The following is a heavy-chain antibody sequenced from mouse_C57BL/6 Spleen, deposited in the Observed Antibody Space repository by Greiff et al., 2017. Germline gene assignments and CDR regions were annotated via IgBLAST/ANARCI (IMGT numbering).Heavy chain of an antibody. V-gene: IGHV1-18*01. CDR1: GYTFTDYN. CDR3: ARYKEYDYGMDY. Sequence: VQLKESGPELVKPGASVKLPCKASGYTFTDYNMDWVKQSPGKSLEWIGDINPNNGGTIYNQKFKGKATLTVDKSSSTAYMELRSLTSEDTAVYYCARYKEYDYGMDYWGQGTSVTVSS. D-gene: IGHD2-4*01. CDR2: INPNNGGT. J-gene: IGHJ4*01.